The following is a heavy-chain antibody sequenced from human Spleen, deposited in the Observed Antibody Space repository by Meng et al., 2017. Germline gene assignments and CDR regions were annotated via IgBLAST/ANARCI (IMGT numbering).Heavy chain of an antibody. V-gene: IGHV3-9*01. CDR3: ARAGFYAGNFGYFDS. J-gene: IGHJ4*02. CDR2: IGWNSNSL. Sequence: SLKISCVASGFSFDVYAMHWVRQVPGKGLEWVSGIGWNSNSLGYADSVKGRFTISRDNAKNSFYLQMNRLRAEDTAVYYCARAGFYAGNFGYFDSWGQGTLVTVSS. CDR1: GFSFDVYA. D-gene: IGHD4-23*01.